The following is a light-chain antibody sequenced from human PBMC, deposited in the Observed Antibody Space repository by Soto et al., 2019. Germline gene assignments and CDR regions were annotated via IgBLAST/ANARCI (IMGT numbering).Light chain of an antibody. CDR2: AAS. Sequence: DIQMTQSPSSVSASVGDRITITCRASQGISNWLAWYQQKLGKAPKVLIYAASSLQGGVPSRFSGSGSATDFTLTISSLQPEDFATYYCQQANSFPITFGQGTRLEIK. J-gene: IGKJ5*01. V-gene: IGKV1-12*01. CDR1: QGISNW. CDR3: QQANSFPIT.